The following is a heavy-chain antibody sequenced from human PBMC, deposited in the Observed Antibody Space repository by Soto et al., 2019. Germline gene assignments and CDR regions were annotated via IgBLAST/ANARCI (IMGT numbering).Heavy chain of an antibody. V-gene: IGHV5-51*01. Sequence: GESLKISCKGSGYSFTSYWIGWVRQMPGKGLEWMGIIYPGDSDTRYSPSFQGQVTISADKSISTAYLQWGSLKASDTAMYYCARQRYYYDSSGYPDYYGMDVWGQGTTVTVSS. D-gene: IGHD3-22*01. CDR2: IYPGDSDT. CDR3: ARQRYYYDSSGYPDYYGMDV. CDR1: GYSFTSYW. J-gene: IGHJ6*02.